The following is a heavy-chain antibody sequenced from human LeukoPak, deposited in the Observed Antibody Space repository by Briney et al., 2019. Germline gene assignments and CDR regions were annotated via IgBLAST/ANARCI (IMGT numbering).Heavy chain of an antibody. CDR2: IYHSGST. D-gene: IGHD2-15*01. Sequence: SETLPLTCAVSGGSISSSNWWSWVRQPPGKGLEWIGEIYHSGSTNYNPSLKSRLTISVDKSKNQFSLKLSSVTAADTAVYYCARGYCSGGSCYAFDYWGQGTLVTVSS. V-gene: IGHV4-4*02. CDR1: GGSISSSNW. CDR3: ARGYCSGGSCYAFDY. J-gene: IGHJ4*02.